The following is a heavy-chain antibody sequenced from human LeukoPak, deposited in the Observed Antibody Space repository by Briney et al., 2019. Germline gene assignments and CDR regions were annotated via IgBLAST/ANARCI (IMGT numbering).Heavy chain of an antibody. Sequence: GGSLRLSCAASGFTFSSYSMNWVRQAPGKGLEWVSSISSSSSYIYYADSVKGRFTISRDNAKNSLYLQMNSLRAEDTAVYYCARVPYYYGSGSSPPHFGYWGQGTLVTVSS. CDR1: GFTFSSYS. J-gene: IGHJ4*02. CDR3: ARVPYYYGSGSSPPHFGY. CDR2: ISSSSSYI. D-gene: IGHD3-10*01. V-gene: IGHV3-21*01.